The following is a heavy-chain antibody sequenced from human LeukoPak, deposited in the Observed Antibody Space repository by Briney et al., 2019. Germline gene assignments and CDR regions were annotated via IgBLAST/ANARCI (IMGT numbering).Heavy chain of an antibody. Sequence: GRSLRLSCAASGFTFSSYAIHWVRQAPGKGPEWVAVISYDGSNKYYADSVKGRFTISRDNSKNTLYLQMNSLRAGDTAVYYCARTRTDFVGYYFDYWGQGTLVTVSS. J-gene: IGHJ4*02. V-gene: IGHV3-30*04. D-gene: IGHD3/OR15-3a*01. CDR2: ISYDGSNK. CDR3: ARTRTDFVGYYFDY. CDR1: GFTFSSYA.